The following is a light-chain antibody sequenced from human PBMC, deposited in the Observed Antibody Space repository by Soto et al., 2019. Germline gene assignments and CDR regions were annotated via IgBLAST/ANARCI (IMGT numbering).Light chain of an antibody. Sequence: SYELTQPPSVSVAPGKTARITCGGNNIGSKSVHWYQQKPGQAPVLVIYYDSDRPSGIPERFSGSNSGPTATLTISRVEAGDEADYYCQVWDSSSAVFGGGTKVTVL. CDR3: QVWDSSSAV. CDR2: YDS. CDR1: NIGSKS. J-gene: IGLJ2*01. V-gene: IGLV3-21*04.